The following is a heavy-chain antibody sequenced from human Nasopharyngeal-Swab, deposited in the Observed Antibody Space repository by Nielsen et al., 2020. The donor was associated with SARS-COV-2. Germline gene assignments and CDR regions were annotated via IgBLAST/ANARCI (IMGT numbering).Heavy chain of an antibody. D-gene: IGHD6-13*01. CDR2: IIPIFGTA. CDR1: GGTFSSYA. Sequence: SVQVSCKASGGTFSSYAISWVRQAPGQGLECMGGIIPIFGTANYAQKFQGRVTITADESTSTAYMELSSLRSEDTAVYYCATTSGGLGIPAGYFDYWGQGTLVTVSS. J-gene: IGHJ4*02. CDR3: ATTSGGLGIPAGYFDY. V-gene: IGHV1-69*13.